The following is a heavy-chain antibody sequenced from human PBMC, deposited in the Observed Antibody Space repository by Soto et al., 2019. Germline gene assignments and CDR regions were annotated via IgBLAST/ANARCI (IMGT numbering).Heavy chain of an antibody. CDR3: VRQVGRGWFRSRMDD. J-gene: IGHJ4*02. CDR2: ISYDGSNI. Sequence: QVQLVESGGGVVQPGRSLRLSCAASGFSFSGCGMQWVRQAPGKGLEWVAFISYDGSNIDYADSVKGRFTISRDNSKNTCNLKMNGRSAEDTAVYYCVRQVGRGWFRSRMDDWGQGSMVTVSS. V-gene: IGHV3-30*03. D-gene: IGHD6-19*01. CDR1: GFSFSGCG.